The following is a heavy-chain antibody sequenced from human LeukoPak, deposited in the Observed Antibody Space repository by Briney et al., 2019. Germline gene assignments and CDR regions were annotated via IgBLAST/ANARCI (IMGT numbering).Heavy chain of an antibody. D-gene: IGHD6-13*01. Sequence: GGSLRLSCAASGITFSDYGMHWVRQAPGKGLEWVAVIWYDGSNKYYADSVKGRFTISRDNSKNTLYLQMNSLRAEDTAVYYCARRSPDYSWYAYWGQGTLVTVSS. CDR3: ARRSPDYSWYAY. CDR1: GITFSDYG. V-gene: IGHV3-33*01. J-gene: IGHJ4*02. CDR2: IWYDGSNK.